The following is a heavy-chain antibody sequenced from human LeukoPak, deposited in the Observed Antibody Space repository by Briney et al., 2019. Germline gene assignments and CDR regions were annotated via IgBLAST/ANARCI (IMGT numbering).Heavy chain of an antibody. CDR3: AGVGYSSGWYDFDY. CDR1: GYTFTGYY. J-gene: IGHJ4*02. CDR2: INPNSGGT. V-gene: IGHV1-2*02. Sequence: GASVKVSCKASGYTFTGYYMHWVRQAPGQGLEWMGWINPNSGGTNYAQKFQGRVTMTRDTSISTAYMELSRLRSDDTAVYYCAGVGYSSGWYDFDYWGQGTLVTVSS. D-gene: IGHD6-19*01.